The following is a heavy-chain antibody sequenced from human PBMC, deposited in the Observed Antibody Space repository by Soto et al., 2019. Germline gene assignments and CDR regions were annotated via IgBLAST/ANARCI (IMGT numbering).Heavy chain of an antibody. CDR3: ARGRFRGSGSLYYYYYYYMDV. CDR2: MNPNSGNT. CDR1: GYTFTSYV. D-gene: IGHD3-10*01. J-gene: IGHJ6*03. V-gene: IGHV1-8*01. Sequence: QVQLVQSGAEVKKPGASVKVSCKASGYTFTSYVINWVRQATGQGLEWMGWMNPNSGNTGYAQKFQGRVTMTRNTSISTAYMELSSLRSEDTAVYYCARGRFRGSGSLYYYYYYYMDVWGKGTTVTVSS.